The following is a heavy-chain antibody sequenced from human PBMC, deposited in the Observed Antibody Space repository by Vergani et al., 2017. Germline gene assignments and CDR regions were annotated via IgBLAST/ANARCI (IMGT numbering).Heavy chain of an antibody. CDR3: ARDLNVVAIRGGFDY. CDR2: ISSSSSYT. Sequence: VQLVESGGGLVKPGGSLRLSCAASGFTFSDYYMSWIRQAPGKGLEWVSYISSSSSYTNYADSVKGRFTISRDNAKNSQYLQMNSLRSEDTAVYYCARDLNVVAIRGGFDYWGQGTLVTVSS. J-gene: IGHJ4*02. V-gene: IGHV3-11*05. D-gene: IGHD2-15*01. CDR1: GFTFSDYY.